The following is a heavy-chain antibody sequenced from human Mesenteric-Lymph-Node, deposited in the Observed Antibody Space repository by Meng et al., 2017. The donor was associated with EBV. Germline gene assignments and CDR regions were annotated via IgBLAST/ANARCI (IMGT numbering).Heavy chain of an antibody. V-gene: IGHV4-39*01. CDR2: IYYSGST. CDR3: ARRISSGWMDS. CDR1: GGSISSSSYY. J-gene: IGHJ5*01. Sequence: LKLQGSGPGLAKPSVTLSLSCTVSGGSISSSSYYWGWIRQPPGKGLEWIGNIYYSGSTYYSPSLESRVTISVDTSKNQFSLKLSSVTAADSAVYYCARRISSGWMDSWGQGTLVTVSS. D-gene: IGHD6-19*01.